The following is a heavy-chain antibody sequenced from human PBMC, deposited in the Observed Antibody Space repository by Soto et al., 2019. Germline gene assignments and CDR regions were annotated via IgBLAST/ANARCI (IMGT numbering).Heavy chain of an antibody. CDR2: IIPIFGTA. D-gene: IGHD1-26*01. V-gene: IGHV1-69*01. Sequence: SSVKVSCKASGCTFXSYAISWLRQAPGQGLEWMGGIIPIFGTANYAQKFQGRVTITADESTSTAYMELSSLRSEDTAVYYCARDVGANVGKNEYYYYGMDVWGQGTTVTVSS. CDR3: ARDVGANVGKNEYYYYGMDV. CDR1: GCTFXSYA. J-gene: IGHJ6*02.